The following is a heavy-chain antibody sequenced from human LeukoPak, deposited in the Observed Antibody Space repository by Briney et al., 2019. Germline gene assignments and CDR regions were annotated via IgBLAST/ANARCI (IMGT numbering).Heavy chain of an antibody. V-gene: IGHV1-18*01. D-gene: IGHD3-22*01. J-gene: IGHJ4*02. CDR3: ARANSYDSSGHYYEFDY. Sequence: KLQGRVTMTTDTSTSTAYMELRSLRSDDTAVYYCARANSYDSSGHYYEFDYWGQGTLVTVSS.